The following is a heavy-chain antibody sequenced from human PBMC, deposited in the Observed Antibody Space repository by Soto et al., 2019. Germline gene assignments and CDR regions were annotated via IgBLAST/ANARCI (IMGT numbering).Heavy chain of an antibody. D-gene: IGHD3-10*01. V-gene: IGHV3-74*01. J-gene: IGHJ6*02. Sequence: EVQLVESGGGLVQPGGSLRLSCAASGFTFSSYWMHWVRQAPGKGLVWVSRINSDGSSTSYADSVKGRFTISRDNAKNTLYLQMNSLGAEDTAVYYCARARGYYGSGSYFFGMDVWGQGTTVTVSS. CDR2: INSDGSST. CDR1: GFTFSSYW. CDR3: ARARGYYGSGSYFFGMDV.